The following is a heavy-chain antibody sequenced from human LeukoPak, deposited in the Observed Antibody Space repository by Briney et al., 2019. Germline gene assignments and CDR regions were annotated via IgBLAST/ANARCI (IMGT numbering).Heavy chain of an antibody. V-gene: IGHV3-7*01. J-gene: IGHJ6*02. CDR3: ARDDASAVVVAATYYYYGMDV. D-gene: IGHD2-15*01. Sequence: GGSLRLSCAASGFTFSSYWMSWVRQAPGKGLEWVANIKQDGSEKYYVDSVKGRFTISRDNAKNSLYLQMNSLRAEDTAMYYCARDDASAVVVAATYYYYGMDVWGQGTTVTASS. CDR2: IKQDGSEK. CDR1: GFTFSSYW.